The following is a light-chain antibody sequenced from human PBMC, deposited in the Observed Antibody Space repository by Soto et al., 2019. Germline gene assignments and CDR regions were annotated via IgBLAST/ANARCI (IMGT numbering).Light chain of an antibody. CDR2: DAS. CDR3: QQYETYLKT. CDR1: QSISTW. Sequence: DIQMTQSPSTLSASVGDSVTITCRASQSISTWLAWYQQKPGKAPKLLIYDASSLEGGVPSRFSGSGSGTEFTLTISSLQPDDFATYYCQQYETYLKTFGQGTKVDIK. V-gene: IGKV1-5*01. J-gene: IGKJ1*01.